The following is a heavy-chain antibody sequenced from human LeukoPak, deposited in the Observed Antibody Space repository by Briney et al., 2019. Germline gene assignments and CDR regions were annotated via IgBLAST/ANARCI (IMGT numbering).Heavy chain of an antibody. CDR2: ISGSGDNT. CDR3: AKNRGNYYYFDY. V-gene: IGHV3-23*01. J-gene: IGHJ4*02. CDR1: GFTFSSYA. D-gene: IGHD4-11*01. Sequence: GGSLRLSCAASGFTFSSYAMNWVRQAPGKGLEWVSAISGSGDNTYYADSVKDRFTISRDKSKNTLYLQMNSLGAEDTAVYYCAKNRGNYYYFDYWGQGTLVTVSS.